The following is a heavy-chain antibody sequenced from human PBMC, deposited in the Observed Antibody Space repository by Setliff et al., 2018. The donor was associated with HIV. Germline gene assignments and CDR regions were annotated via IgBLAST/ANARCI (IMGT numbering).Heavy chain of an antibody. V-gene: IGHV4-34*01. D-gene: IGHD2-21*02. CDR1: GGSFSGHY. CDR2: ISHSGST. Sequence: TLSLTCAVYGGSFSGHYWSWIRQTPGKGLEWIGDISHSGSTNYNPSLKSRVTTSVDTSKNQFSLRLTSVTAADTAVYFCARGSRSPLVNKFRVTPAFDYWGQGTLVTVSS. CDR3: ARGSRSPLVNKFRVTPAFDY. J-gene: IGHJ4*01.